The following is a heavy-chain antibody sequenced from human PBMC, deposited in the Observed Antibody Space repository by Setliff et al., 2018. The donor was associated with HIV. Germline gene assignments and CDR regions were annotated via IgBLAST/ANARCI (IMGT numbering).Heavy chain of an antibody. Sequence: SETLSLTCTVSGGSISSYYWSWIRQPAGKGLEWIGRIYSSGNTNYNPSLESRVTISVDTSKNQFSLKLTSLTAADTAVYYCARIDGEAADTNYWGQGTLVTVSS. V-gene: IGHV4-4*07. CDR2: IYSSGNT. J-gene: IGHJ4*02. D-gene: IGHD6-13*01. CDR1: GGSISSYY. CDR3: ARIDGEAADTNY.